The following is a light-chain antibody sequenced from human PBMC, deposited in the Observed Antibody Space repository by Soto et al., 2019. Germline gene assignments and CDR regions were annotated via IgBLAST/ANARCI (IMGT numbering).Light chain of an antibody. CDR1: TTDVGGYNY. J-gene: IGLJ1*01. V-gene: IGLV2-14*01. CDR2: EVT. Sequence: QSALTQPASVSGSPGQSITISCTGTTTDVGGYNYVSWYQHHPGKAPQLMIYEVTNRPSGVSDRFSGSRSGNTASLTISGLQAEDEVDYYCSSYASSRNFVFGTGTKLTVL. CDR3: SSYASSRNFV.